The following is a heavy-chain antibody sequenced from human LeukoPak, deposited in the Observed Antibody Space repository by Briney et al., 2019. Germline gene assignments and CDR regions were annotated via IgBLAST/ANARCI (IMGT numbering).Heavy chain of an antibody. Sequence: SGTLSLTCTVSGGSISSYYWSWIGQPAGKGVEGCGHVHISGSSNYNSSLTGRGTISVDTYKNQISLNLSSFTAGDTAVYYCARRKVGAPPPPLRAAPNFDYWGQGTLVTVSS. V-gene: IGHV4-4*07. J-gene: IGHJ4*02. CDR3: ARRKVGAPPPPLRAAPNFDY. D-gene: IGHD1-26*01. CDR1: GGSISSYY. CDR2: VHISGSS.